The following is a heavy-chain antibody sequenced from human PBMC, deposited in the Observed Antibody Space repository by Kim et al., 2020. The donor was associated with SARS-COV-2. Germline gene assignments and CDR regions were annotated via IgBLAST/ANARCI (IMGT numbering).Heavy chain of an antibody. CDR2: INPNSGGT. CDR3: AASGGSYTMILHY. J-gene: IGHJ4*02. V-gene: IGHV1-2*02. CDR1: GYTFTGYY. D-gene: IGHD3-22*01. Sequence: ASVKVSCKASGYTFTGYYMHWVRQAPGQGLEWMGWINPNSGGTNYAQKFQGRVTMTRDTSISTAYMELSRLRSDDTAVYYCAASGGSYTMILHYWGQGTLVTVSS.